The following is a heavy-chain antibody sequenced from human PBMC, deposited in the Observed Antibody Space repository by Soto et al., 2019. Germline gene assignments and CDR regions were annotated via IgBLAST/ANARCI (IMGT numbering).Heavy chain of an antibody. V-gene: IGHV1-2*02. CDR2: INPNSGGT. CDR3: ARSKVEWELGIYGAFDI. D-gene: IGHD1-26*01. CDR1: GYTFTGYY. J-gene: IGHJ3*02. Sequence: QVQLVQSGAEVKKPGASVKVSCKASGYTFTGYYMHWVRQAPGQGLEWMGWINPNSGGTNYAQKFQGRVTMTRDTSISTAYMELSRLRSDDTAVYYCARSKVEWELGIYGAFDIWGQGTMVTVSS.